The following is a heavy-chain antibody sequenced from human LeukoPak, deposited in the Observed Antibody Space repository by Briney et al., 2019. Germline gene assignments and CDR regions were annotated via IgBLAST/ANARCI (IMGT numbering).Heavy chain of an antibody. J-gene: IGHJ4*02. CDR1: GYTFTSYG. V-gene: IGHV1-18*01. Sequence: ASVKVSCKASGYTFTSYGISWVRQAPGQGLEWMGWISAYNGNTNYAQKPQGRVTMTTDTSTSTAYMELRSLRSDDTAVYYCAAAGYCSGGSCYDRLKVYYWGQGTLVTVSS. CDR3: AAAGYCSGGSCYDRLKVYY. CDR2: ISAYNGNT. D-gene: IGHD2-15*01.